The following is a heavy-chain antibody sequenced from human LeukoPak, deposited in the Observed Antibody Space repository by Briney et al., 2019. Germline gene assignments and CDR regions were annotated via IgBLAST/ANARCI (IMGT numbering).Heavy chain of an antibody. CDR3: ARGDAPAY. CDR1: GFTFSSYW. V-gene: IGHV3-7*01. J-gene: IGHJ4*02. Sequence: GGSLRLSCEASGFTFSSYWMSWVRQAPGKGLEWVANIKQDGSEKYYVDSVKGRFTISRDNAKNSLYLQMNSLRAEDTAAYYCARGDAPAYWGQGSLVTVSS. CDR2: IKQDGSEK.